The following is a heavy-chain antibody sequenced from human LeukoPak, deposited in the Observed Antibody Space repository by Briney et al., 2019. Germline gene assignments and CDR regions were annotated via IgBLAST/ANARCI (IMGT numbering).Heavy chain of an antibody. CDR3: ARALRYSSSCFPESGMDV. Sequence: SQTLSLTCAISGDSVSSYSTGWNWIRQSPSRGLEWLGRTYYRSKWYNDYAVSVKSRITINPDTSKNQFSLQLNSVTPEDTAVYYCARALRYSSSCFPESGMDVWGQGTTVTVSS. CDR1: GDSVSSYSTG. D-gene: IGHD6-13*01. J-gene: IGHJ6*02. CDR2: TYYRSKWYN. V-gene: IGHV6-1*01.